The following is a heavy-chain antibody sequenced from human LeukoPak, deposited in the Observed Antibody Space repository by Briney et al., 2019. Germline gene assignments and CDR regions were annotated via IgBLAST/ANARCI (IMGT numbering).Heavy chain of an antibody. D-gene: IGHD3-22*01. CDR2: ISDDNDNT. CDR1: GYTFTGYC. V-gene: IGHV1-18*04. CDR3: ARGYYYES. Sequence: ASVKVSCKASGYTFTGYCMHWVRQAPGQGLEWVGWISDDNDNTNYARKFQGRVTMTTDTSTRTFYMELRSLRSDDTALYYCARGYYYESWGQGTLVTVSS. J-gene: IGHJ4*02.